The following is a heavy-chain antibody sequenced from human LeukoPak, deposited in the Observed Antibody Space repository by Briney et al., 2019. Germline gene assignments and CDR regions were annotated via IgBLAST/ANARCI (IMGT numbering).Heavy chain of an antibody. CDR1: GGSISSYY. CDR2: IYYSGST. J-gene: IGHJ5*02. Sequence: SETLSLTCTVSGGSISSYYWSWIRQPPGKGLEWIGFIYYSGSTNYNPSLKSRVTISVDTSKNQFSLKLSSVTAADTAVYYCARLDLNWFDPWGQGTLVTVSS. V-gene: IGHV4-59*08. CDR3: ARLDLNWFDP.